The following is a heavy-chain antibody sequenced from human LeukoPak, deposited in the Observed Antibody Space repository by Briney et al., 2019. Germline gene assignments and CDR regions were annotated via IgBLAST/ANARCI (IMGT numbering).Heavy chain of an antibody. CDR2: IYYSGST. CDR1: GGSISSSSYY. V-gene: IGHV4-39*07. Sequence: SETLSLTCTVSGGSISSSSYYWGWIRQPPGKGPEWIGSIYYSGSTNYNPSLKSRVTISLDTSKNQFSLELTSVTAADTAVYYCASVRGYSSGWYASGFDPWGQGTLVTVSS. D-gene: IGHD6-19*01. CDR3: ASVRGYSSGWYASGFDP. J-gene: IGHJ5*02.